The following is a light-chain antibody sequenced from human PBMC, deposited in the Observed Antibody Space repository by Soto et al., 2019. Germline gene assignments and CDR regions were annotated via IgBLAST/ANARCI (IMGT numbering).Light chain of an antibody. CDR1: ESISDW. CDR2: KAS. CDR3: KKYSTFWIS. J-gene: IGKJ5*01. V-gene: IGKV1-5*03. Sequence: DIQMTQSPSTLSASVGDRVTFTCRASESISDWLVWYHQRPGKPPKLLIYKASRLESGVPSRFSGSASGTEFTLTFTSLQPDDFGTFYCKKYSTFWISFGPGTGREIK.